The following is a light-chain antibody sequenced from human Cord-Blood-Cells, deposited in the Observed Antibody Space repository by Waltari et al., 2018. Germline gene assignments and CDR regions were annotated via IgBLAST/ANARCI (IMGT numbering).Light chain of an antibody. Sequence: QAALTQPASVSGPPGQSSTISCTGTSRAVGGYNYVSWYQTHPGKSPRLKIYDVSNRPTGASNRFSGSKSCKTASLSISGLQAEDEADYYCSSDLTSSTVFGGGTILTVL. J-gene: IGLJ3*02. CDR1: SRAVGGYNY. CDR3: SSDLTSSTV. CDR2: DVS. V-gene: IGLV2-14*01.